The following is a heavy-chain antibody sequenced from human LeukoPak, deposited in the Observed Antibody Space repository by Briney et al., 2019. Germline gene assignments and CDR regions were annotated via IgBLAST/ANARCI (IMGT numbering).Heavy chain of an antibody. Sequence: PGGSLRLSCAVSGFTFSDYSMNWVRQAPGRGLEWVSSISSRSLYMYYADSVKGRFTISRDNAKNSLYLQMNSLRAEDTAVYYCARPYSSSARGVFDYWGQGTLVTVSS. CDR2: ISSRSLYM. CDR3: ARPYSSSARGVFDY. V-gene: IGHV3-21*01. D-gene: IGHD6-6*01. CDR1: GFTFSDYS. J-gene: IGHJ4*02.